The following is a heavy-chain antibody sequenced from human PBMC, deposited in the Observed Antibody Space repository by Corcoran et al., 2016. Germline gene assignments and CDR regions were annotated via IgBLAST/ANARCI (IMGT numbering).Heavy chain of an antibody. CDR2: ISYDGSNK. CDR1: GFTFSSYG. V-gene: IGHV3-30*18. D-gene: IGHD2-2*01. CDR3: AKEFCSSTSCYHYYYYGMDV. J-gene: IGHJ6*02. Sequence: QVQLVESGGGVVQPGRSLRLSCAASGFTFSSYGMHWVRQAPGKGLEWVAVISYDGSNKYYADSVKGRFTISRDNSKNTLYLQMNSLRAEDKAVYYCAKEFCSSTSCYHYYYYGMDVWGQGTTVTVSS.